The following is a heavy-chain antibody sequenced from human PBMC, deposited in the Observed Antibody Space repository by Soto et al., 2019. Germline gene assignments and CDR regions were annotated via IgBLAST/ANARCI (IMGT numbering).Heavy chain of an antibody. V-gene: IGHV3-30-3*01. CDR2: ISYDGSNK. CDR1: GFTFSSYA. CDR3: ARDERPLQYYYDSSGYYY. Sequence: GSLRLSCAASGFTFSSYAMHWVRQAPGKGLEWVAVISYDGSNKYYADSVKGRFTISRDNSKNTLYLQMNSLRAEDTAVYYCARDERPLQYYYDSSGYYYWGQGTLVTVSS. D-gene: IGHD3-22*01. J-gene: IGHJ4*02.